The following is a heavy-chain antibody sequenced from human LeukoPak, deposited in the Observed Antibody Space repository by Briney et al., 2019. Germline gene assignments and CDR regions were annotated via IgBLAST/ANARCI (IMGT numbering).Heavy chain of an antibody. D-gene: IGHD3/OR15-3a*01. CDR3: ARQTGSGLFILP. J-gene: IGHJ4*02. CDR1: GVSISSSNSY. Sequence: SETLSLTCTVSGVSISSSNSYWGWIRQPPGKGLGWIGSIYYSGNTYCNASLKSQVSISIDTSKNQFSLKLTSVTAADTAVYYCARQTGSGLFILPGGQGTLVTVSS. CDR2: IYYSGNT. V-gene: IGHV4-39*01.